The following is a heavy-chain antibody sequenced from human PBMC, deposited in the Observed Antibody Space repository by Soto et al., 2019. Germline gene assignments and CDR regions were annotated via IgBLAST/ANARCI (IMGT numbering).Heavy chain of an antibody. Sequence: EVQLVQSGAEVKKPGESLKISCQGSGYSFASYWIGWVRQMPGKDLEWMGIIYPGDSDTRYSPSFQGQVTISADKSLRTAYLQWTSLKASDTALYYCARTRSFTLGFYYDGMDVWGQGTTVIVSS. J-gene: IGHJ6*02. D-gene: IGHD6-6*01. CDR3: ARTRSFTLGFYYDGMDV. CDR1: GYSFASYW. CDR2: IYPGDSDT. V-gene: IGHV5-51*01.